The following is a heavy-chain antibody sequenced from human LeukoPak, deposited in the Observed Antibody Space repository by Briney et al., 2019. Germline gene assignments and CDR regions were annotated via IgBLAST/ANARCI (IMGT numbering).Heavy chain of an antibody. D-gene: IGHD4-17*01. J-gene: IGHJ4*02. CDR2: ISSSSSYI. CDR1: GFTFSSYS. V-gene: IGHV3-21*01. Sequence: GGSLRLSCAATGFTFSSYSMNWVCQAPGKGLEWVSSISSSSSYIYYADSVKGRFTISRDNAKNSLYLQMNSLRAEDTAVYYCASYYGDYGYYFDYWGQGTLVTVSS. CDR3: ASYYGDYGYYFDY.